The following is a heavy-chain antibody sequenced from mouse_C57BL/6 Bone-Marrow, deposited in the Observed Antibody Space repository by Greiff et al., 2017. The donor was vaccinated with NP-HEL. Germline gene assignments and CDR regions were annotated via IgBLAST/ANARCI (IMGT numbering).Heavy chain of an antibody. CDR1: GYTFTSYW. CDR3: ARGSLYAMDY. J-gene: IGHJ4*01. Sequence: QVQLQQPGAELVKPGASVKLSCKASGYTFTSYWMQWVKQRPGQGLEWIGEIDPSDSYTNYNQKFKGKATLTVDTSSSTAYMQLSSLTSEDSAVYYCARGSLYAMDYWGQGTSVTVSP. V-gene: IGHV1-50*01. CDR2: IDPSDSYT.